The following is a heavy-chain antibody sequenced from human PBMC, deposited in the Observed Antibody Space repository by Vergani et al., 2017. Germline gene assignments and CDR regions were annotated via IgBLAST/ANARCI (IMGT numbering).Heavy chain of an antibody. CDR3: ARDSGRDGYIWGFDY. J-gene: IGHJ4*02. D-gene: IGHD5-24*01. CDR2: IYYSGST. CDR1: GGSISSGDYY. Sequence: QVQLQESGPGLVRPAQTLSLTCTVSGGSISSGDYYWSWIRQPPGKGLEWIGYIYYSGSTYYNPSLRSGVTISVDTSTNRFSLKLCSVTDADTAVYYCARDSGRDGYIWGFDYWGQGTLVTVSS. V-gene: IGHV4-30-4*08.